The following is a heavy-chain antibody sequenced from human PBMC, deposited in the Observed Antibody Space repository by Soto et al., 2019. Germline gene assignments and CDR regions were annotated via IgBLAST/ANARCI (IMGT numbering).Heavy chain of an antibody. Sequence: QVQLQQWGAGLLKPSETLSLTCAVYGGSFSGYYWSWIRQPPGKGLEWIGEINHSGSTNYNPSLKSRVTISVDTSKNQFSLRLSSVTAAVTAVYYCARTSGITPTRVFDYWGQGTLVTVSS. CDR3: ARTSGITPTRVFDY. J-gene: IGHJ4*02. CDR2: INHSGST. V-gene: IGHV4-34*01. D-gene: IGHD3-10*01. CDR1: GGSFSGYY.